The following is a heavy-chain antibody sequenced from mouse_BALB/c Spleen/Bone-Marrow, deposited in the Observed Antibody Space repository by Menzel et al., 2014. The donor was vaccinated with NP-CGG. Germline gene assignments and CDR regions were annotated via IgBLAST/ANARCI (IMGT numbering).Heavy chain of an antibody. Sequence: EVKLMESGGGLVQPGGSLKLSCVASGFTFSSYGMSWVRQTPDKRLELVATINNNGGSTYYPDSVKGQFTISRDHAKNTLYLQMSSLKSEDTAMYYCARVYGWYFDVWGAGTTVTVSS. D-gene: IGHD1-1*01. CDR1: GFTFSSYG. J-gene: IGHJ1*01. V-gene: IGHV5-6-3*01. CDR2: INNNGGST. CDR3: ARVYGWYFDV.